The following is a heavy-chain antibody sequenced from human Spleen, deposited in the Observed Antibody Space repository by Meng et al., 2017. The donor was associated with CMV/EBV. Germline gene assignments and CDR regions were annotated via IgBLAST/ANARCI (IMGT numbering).Heavy chain of an antibody. V-gene: IGHV3-48*03. CDR1: GFTFSNYE. Sequence: GGSLRLSCAASGFTFSNYEMNWVRQAPGKGLEWVSYIGNSGRTIYYADSVKGRFTISRDNAKNSLYLQMNSLRAEDTAVYYCARFKLPGGMDVWGQGTTVTVSS. D-gene: IGHD4-23*01. CDR3: ARFKLPGGMDV. J-gene: IGHJ6*02. CDR2: IGNSGRTI.